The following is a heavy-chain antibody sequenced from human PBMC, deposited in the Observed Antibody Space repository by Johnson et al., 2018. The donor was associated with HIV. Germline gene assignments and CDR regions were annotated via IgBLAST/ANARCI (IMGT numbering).Heavy chain of an antibody. CDR2: ISSSGSTI. CDR3: AVGIQLWFASEGDAFDI. D-gene: IGHD5-18*01. V-gene: IGHV3-11*04. J-gene: IGHJ3*02. CDR1: GFSFSDYY. Sequence: VQLVESGGGLVKPGGSLRLSCAASGFSFSDYYMSWIRQAPGKGLEWVSYISSSGSTIYYADFVKGRFTISRDNSKNTLSLQMNSLRPEDTAGYYCAVGIQLWFASEGDAFDIWGQGTMVDVSP.